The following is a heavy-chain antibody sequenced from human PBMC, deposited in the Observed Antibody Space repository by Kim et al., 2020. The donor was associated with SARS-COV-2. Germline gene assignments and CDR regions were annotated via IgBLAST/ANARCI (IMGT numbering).Heavy chain of an antibody. V-gene: IGHV4-34*01. CDR3: ARGPARWFGELLTYYYGMGV. D-gene: IGHD3-10*01. J-gene: IGHJ6*01. CDR1: GGFFSGYY. Sequence: SETLSLTCAVYGGFFSGYYWSWIRQPPGKGLEWIGEINHSGTTYYKPSLKSRVTISVDTSKNQFSLKLSAVTAADTAVYYCARGPARWFGELLTYYYGMGVWGQGATGTASA. CDR2: INHSGTT.